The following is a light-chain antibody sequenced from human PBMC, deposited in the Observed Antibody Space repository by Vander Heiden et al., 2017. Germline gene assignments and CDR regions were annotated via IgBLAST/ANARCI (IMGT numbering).Light chain of an antibody. J-gene: IGLJ1*01. Sequence: QSALHQPASLSWSPVQSITTACTGTSTDAGGSNDVPWSHRHPGKAPNLMIYDVSNQPSGVSNRCSCSTSGNTASLTISGLQADDDADYYCSSYRSSSTPYVFGTGTKFTVL. CDR2: DVS. V-gene: IGLV2-14*03. CDR3: SSYRSSSTPYV. CDR1: STDAGGSND.